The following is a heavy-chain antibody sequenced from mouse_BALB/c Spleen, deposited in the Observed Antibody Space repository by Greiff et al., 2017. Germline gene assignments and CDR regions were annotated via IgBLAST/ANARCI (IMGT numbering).Heavy chain of an antibody. Sequence: DVQLQESGPGLVKPSQSLSLTCTVTGYSITSDYAWNWIRQFPGNKLEWMGYISYSGSTSYNPSLKSRISITRDTSKNQFFLQLNSVTTEDTATYYCARLLRYQYYFDYWGQGTTLTVSS. CDR1: GYSITSDYA. CDR2: ISYSGST. D-gene: IGHD1-1*01. J-gene: IGHJ2*01. V-gene: IGHV3-2*02. CDR3: ARLLRYQYYFDY.